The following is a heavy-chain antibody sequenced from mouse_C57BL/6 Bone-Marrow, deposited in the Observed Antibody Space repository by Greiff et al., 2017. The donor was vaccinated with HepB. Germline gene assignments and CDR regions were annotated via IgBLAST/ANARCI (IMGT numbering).Heavy chain of an antibody. CDR2: ISDGGSYT. V-gene: IGHV5-4*03. Sequence: EVNLVESGGGLVKPGGSLKLSCAASGFTFSSYAMSWVRQTPEKRLEWVATISDGGSYTYYPDNVKGRFTISRDNAKNNLYLQMSHLKSEDTAMYYCARGGYDYDYFDYWGQGTTLTVSS. CDR1: GFTFSSYA. D-gene: IGHD2-4*01. CDR3: ARGGYDYDYFDY. J-gene: IGHJ2*01.